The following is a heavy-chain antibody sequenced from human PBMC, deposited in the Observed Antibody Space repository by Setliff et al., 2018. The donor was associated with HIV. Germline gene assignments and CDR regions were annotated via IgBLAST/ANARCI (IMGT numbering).Heavy chain of an antibody. CDR2: IFNSGST. D-gene: IGHD3-22*01. CDR3: ARDLSTASSGPYYHMDV. J-gene: IGHJ6*03. CDR1: GGSISASNYY. Sequence: SETLSLTCSVSGGSISASNYYWVWIRQHPGKGLEWIGCIFNSGSTHYKPSLKSRLTISLDTSKSQFSLNLRSVTAADTAVYYCARDLSTASSGPYYHMDVGGRGTTVTVS. V-gene: IGHV4-39*07.